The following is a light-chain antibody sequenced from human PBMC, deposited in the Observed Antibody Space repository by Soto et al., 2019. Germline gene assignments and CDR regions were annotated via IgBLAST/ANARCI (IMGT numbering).Light chain of an antibody. CDR1: SSDVGSYNR. Sequence: QSVLTHPPSVSGSPGQSVTISCTGSSSDVGSYNRVSWYQQPPGTAPKLIIFEVSHRPSGVPDRFSGSKSGNTASLTISGLQDEDEADYYCNLYTGRSTYVFGTGTKVTVL. CDR3: NLYTGRSTYV. V-gene: IGLV2-18*01. J-gene: IGLJ1*01. CDR2: EVS.